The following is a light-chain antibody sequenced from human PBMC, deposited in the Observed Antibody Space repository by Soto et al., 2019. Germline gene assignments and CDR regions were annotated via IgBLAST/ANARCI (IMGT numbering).Light chain of an antibody. Sequence: QSVLTQPPSASGTPGQRVTISCSGSSSSIASNYVYWYQQLPGTAPKLLIYRNNQRPSGVPDRFSGSKSGTSASLAISGLRSEDEADYYCASWDDSLSGVVFGGGTKLTVL. CDR3: ASWDDSLSGVV. V-gene: IGLV1-47*01. CDR1: SSSIASNY. J-gene: IGLJ2*01. CDR2: RNN.